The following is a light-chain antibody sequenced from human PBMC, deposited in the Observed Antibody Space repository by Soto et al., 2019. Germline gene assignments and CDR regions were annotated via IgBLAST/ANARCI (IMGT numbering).Light chain of an antibody. J-gene: IGKJ1*01. V-gene: IGKV3-20*01. CDR1: QSVSSSY. Sequence: EIVLTQSPGTLSLSPGERATLSCRASQSVSSSYLAWYQQKPGQAPRLLIYGASSRATGIPDRFSGSGSGTDFTLTISRLEPEDFAVYFCQQYCSSPETFGQGPTVDI. CDR3: QQYCSSPET. CDR2: GAS.